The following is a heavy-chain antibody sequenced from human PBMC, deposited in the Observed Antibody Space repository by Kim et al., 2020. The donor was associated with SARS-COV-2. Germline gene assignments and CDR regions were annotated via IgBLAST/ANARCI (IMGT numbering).Heavy chain of an antibody. CDR2: INQDGSQK. CDR1: GFTFGGNW. V-gene: IGHV3-7*01. Sequence: GGSLRLSCAASGFTFGGNWMTWVRQAAGKGLEWVACINQDGSQKYYVDSAKGRFTISRDNAKNSVYLQMNSLRGEDTAVYYCASGRGVDYWGQGTLVTVSS. CDR3: ASGRGVDY. J-gene: IGHJ4*02. D-gene: IGHD2-15*01.